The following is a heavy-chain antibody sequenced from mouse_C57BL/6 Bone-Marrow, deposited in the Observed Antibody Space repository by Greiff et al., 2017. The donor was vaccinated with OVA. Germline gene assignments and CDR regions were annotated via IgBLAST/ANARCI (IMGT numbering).Heavy chain of an antibody. J-gene: IGHJ2*01. CDR3: AREVLPLDY. D-gene: IGHD2-1*01. CDR2: IDPEDGET. V-gene: IGHV14-2*01. Sequence: EVQLQQSGAELVKPGASVKLSCTASGFNIKDYYMHWVKQRTEQGLEWIGRIDPEDGETKYAPKFQGKATLTADTSSNTAYLQLSSLTSEATAGYYCAREVLPLDYWGQGTTLTVSS. CDR1: GFNIKDYY.